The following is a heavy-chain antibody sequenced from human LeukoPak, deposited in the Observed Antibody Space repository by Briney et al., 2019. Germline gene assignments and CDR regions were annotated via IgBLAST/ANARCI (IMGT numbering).Heavy chain of an antibody. J-gene: IGHJ4*02. CDR2: IRYDGSNK. D-gene: IGHD6-13*01. CDR1: VFTFSSYA. CDR3: AKDRGAGSSWSYFDY. V-gene: IGHV3-30*02. Sequence: PGGSLRLSYAASVFTFSSYAMHWVRQAPGKGLEWVTFIRYDGSNKYYADSVKARFTISRDNSKNTLYLQMNSLRVEDTAVYYCAKDRGAGSSWSYFDYWGQGTLVTVSS.